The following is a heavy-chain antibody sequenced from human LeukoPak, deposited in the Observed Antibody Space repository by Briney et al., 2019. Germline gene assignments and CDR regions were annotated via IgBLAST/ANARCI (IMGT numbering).Heavy chain of an antibody. J-gene: IGHJ3*02. D-gene: IGHD4-23*01. V-gene: IGHV4-59*01. CDR1: GGSISSYY. CDR3: ARWESLRGSRIFDI. CDR2: IYYSGST. Sequence: SETLSLTCTVSGGSISSYYWSWIRQPPGKGLEWIGYIYYSGSTNYNPSLKSRVTISLDTSKNQFSLKLSSVTAADTAVYYRARWESLRGSRIFDIWGQGTMVTVSS.